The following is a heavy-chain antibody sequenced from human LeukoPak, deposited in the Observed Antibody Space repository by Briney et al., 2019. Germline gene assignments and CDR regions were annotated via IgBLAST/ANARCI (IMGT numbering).Heavy chain of an antibody. CDR3: ARGSYSYGPGPDY. J-gene: IGHJ4*02. CDR2: INPNSGGT. CDR1: GYTFTGYY. D-gene: IGHD5-18*01. V-gene: IGHV1-2*02. Sequence: ASVTVSCKASGYTFTGYYMHWVRQAPGQGLEWMGWINPNSGGTNYAQKFQGRVTMTRDTSISTAYMELSRLRSDDTAVYYCARGSYSYGPGPDYWGQGTLVTVSS.